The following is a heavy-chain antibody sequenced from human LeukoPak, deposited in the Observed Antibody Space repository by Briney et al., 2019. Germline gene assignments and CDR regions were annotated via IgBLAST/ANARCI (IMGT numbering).Heavy chain of an antibody. D-gene: IGHD3-16*01. V-gene: IGHV3-74*01. J-gene: IGHJ6*04. Sequence: GGSLRLSCAASGFTFSSSWMHWVRQAPGKGLVWVSRITRDGSSTTYADSVKGRFTTSRDDAKNTLYLQMDSLRDDDTAVYYCARDPGYESWSPFWGGMDVWGNGTTVIVSS. CDR2: ITRDGSST. CDR1: GFTFSSSW. CDR3: ARDPGYESWSPFWGGMDV.